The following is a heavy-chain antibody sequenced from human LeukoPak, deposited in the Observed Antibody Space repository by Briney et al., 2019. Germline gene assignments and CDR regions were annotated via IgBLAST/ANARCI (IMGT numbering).Heavy chain of an antibody. J-gene: IGHJ1*01. Sequence: ASVKVSCKASGYTFTGYYMHWLRQAPGQGLEWMGRINPNSGDTKYVQKFQGRVNMTRDTSITIAYMEVSSLRSDDTALYYCARGANSGSGYSRPWARGTRFTAS. V-gene: IGHV1-2*06. CDR3: ARGANSGSGYSRP. D-gene: IGHD6-25*01. CDR2: INPNSGDT. CDR1: GYTFTGYY.